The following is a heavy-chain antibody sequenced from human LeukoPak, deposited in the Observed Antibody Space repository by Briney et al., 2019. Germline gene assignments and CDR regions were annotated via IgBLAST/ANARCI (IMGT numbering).Heavy chain of an antibody. CDR3: ARDHAYRADY. V-gene: IGHV3-7*01. Sequence: GGSLRLSCAAPGFTFSNDRMCWVRQAPGKGLEWVANINQDESKKYYADSVKGRFTISRDNAKNSLYLQMSSLTAEDTAIYYCARDHAYRADYWGQGTLVTVSS. J-gene: IGHJ4*02. CDR1: GFTFSNDR. CDR2: INQDESKK. D-gene: IGHD2-2*01.